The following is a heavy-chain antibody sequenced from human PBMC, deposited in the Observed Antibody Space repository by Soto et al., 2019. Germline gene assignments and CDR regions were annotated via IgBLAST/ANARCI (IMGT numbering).Heavy chain of an antibody. CDR2: INPSGGST. Sequence: QVQLVQSGAEVKKPGASVKVSCKASGYTFTSYYMHWVRQAPGQGLEWMGIINPSGGSTSYAQKFQGRVTMTRDTSTSTVYMELSSLRSEDTAVYYCARGCVYCGGDAPAAVTGFDYWGQGTLVTVSS. V-gene: IGHV1-46*03. CDR3: ARGCVYCGGDAPAAVTGFDY. J-gene: IGHJ4*02. D-gene: IGHD2-21*02. CDR1: GYTFTSYY.